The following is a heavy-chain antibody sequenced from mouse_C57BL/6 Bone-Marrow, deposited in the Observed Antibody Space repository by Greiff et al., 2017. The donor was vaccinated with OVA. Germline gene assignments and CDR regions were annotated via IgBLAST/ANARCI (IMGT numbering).Heavy chain of an antibody. Sequence: VQLQQSGPELVKPGASVKISCKASGYSFTGYYMNWVKQSPEKSLEWIGEINPSTGGTTYNQKFKAKATLTVDKSSSTAYMQLKSLTSEDSAVYYCARLGDGYLFAYWGQGTLVTVSA. CDR2: INPSTGGT. CDR3: ARLGDGYLFAY. J-gene: IGHJ3*01. V-gene: IGHV1-42*01. D-gene: IGHD2-3*01. CDR1: GYSFTGYY.